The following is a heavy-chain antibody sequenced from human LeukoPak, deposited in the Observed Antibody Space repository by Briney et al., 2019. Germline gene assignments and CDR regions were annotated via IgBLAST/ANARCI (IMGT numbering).Heavy chain of an antibody. CDR1: GFTFSSYS. D-gene: IGHD1-26*01. Sequence: PGGSLRLSCAASGFTFSSYSMNWVRQAPGKGLEWVSSISSSSYIYYADSVKGRFTISRDNAKNSLYLQMNSLRAEDTAVYYCAREGSSGSYRRYYFDYWDQGTLVTVSS. CDR2: ISSSSYI. CDR3: AREGSSGSYRRYYFDY. J-gene: IGHJ4*02. V-gene: IGHV3-21*01.